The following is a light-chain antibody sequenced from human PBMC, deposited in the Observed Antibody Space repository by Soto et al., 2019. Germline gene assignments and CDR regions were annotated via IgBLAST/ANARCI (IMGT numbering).Light chain of an antibody. CDR1: RGVLYSSNNKTY. Sequence: DFVMTQSPDSLAVSLGERATINCKSSRGVLYSSNNKTYLAWYQQRPGQPPTLLIFWASTRQSGVPDRFSGSGSGTDFTLTISNVQAEDVAVYYCQQYYTVPLTFGGGTKVEIK. V-gene: IGKV4-1*01. J-gene: IGKJ4*01. CDR3: QQYYTVPLT. CDR2: WAS.